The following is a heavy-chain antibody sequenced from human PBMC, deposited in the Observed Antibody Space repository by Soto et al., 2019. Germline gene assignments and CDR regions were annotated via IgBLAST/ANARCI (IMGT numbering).Heavy chain of an antibody. CDR2: IIPIFGTA. CDR1: GGTFSSYA. Sequence: QVQLVQSGAEVKKPGSSVKVSCKASGGTFSSYAISWVRQAPGQGLEWMGGIIPIFGTANYAQKFQGRVTITAEESTSTAYMELSSLRSEGTVVYYCARGTYYYGSGSYYVPDGMDVWGQGTTVTVSS. V-gene: IGHV1-69*01. D-gene: IGHD3-10*01. CDR3: ARGTYYYGSGSYYVPDGMDV. J-gene: IGHJ6*02.